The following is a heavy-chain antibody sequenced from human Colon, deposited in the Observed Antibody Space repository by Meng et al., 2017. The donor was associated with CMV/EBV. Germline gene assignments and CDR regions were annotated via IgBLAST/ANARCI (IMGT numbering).Heavy chain of an antibody. CDR1: GGSFSCYH. CDR2: VNGGGSS. Sequence: CTLDGGSFSCYHWHWFRQTPQRGLEWIGHVNGGGSSDSNPSLKSRVTISLDTSKNQFSLRLTSVTVADTGVYYCARGMVVIAPWFDAWGHGTLVTVSS. CDR3: ARGMVVIAPWFDA. D-gene: IGHD2-21*01. V-gene: IGHV4-34*01. J-gene: IGHJ5*01.